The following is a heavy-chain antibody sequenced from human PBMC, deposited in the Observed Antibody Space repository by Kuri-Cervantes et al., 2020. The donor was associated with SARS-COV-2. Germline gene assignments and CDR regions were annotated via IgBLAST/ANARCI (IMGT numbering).Heavy chain of an antibody. CDR3: ARDLTWYYDFSEPEQLRTNWFGP. CDR1: GFTFGDYA. J-gene: IGHJ5*02. D-gene: IGHD3-3*01. CDR2: IRYDGSNK. Sequence: GESLKISCTASGFTFGDYAMSWVRQAPGKGLEWVAFIRYDGSNKYYADSVKGRFTISRDNSKNTLYLQMNSLRAEDTAVYYCARDLTWYYDFSEPEQLRTNWFGPWGQGTLVTVSS. V-gene: IGHV3-30*02.